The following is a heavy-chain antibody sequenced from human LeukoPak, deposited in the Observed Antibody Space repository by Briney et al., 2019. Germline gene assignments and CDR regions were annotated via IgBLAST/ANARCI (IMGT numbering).Heavy chain of an antibody. Sequence: GGSLRLSCAASGFTFRSHDMSWVRQAPGKGLEWVSGISGSGGSTFYADSVKGRFTISRDNSKNTLYLQMNGLRVEDTAVYYCVREGPRGLALDIWGQGTMVTVSS. V-gene: IGHV3-23*01. J-gene: IGHJ3*02. CDR2: ISGSGGST. D-gene: IGHD3/OR15-3a*01. CDR3: VREGPRGLALDI. CDR1: GFTFRSHD.